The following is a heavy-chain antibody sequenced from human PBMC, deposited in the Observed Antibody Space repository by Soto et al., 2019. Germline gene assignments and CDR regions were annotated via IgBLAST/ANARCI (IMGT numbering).Heavy chain of an antibody. CDR1: GLISGSDSG. J-gene: IGHJ5*01. V-gene: IGHV3-33*01. D-gene: IGHD1-26*01. Sequence: QVQLVESGGGVVKPGMSLRLSCAASGLISGSDSGMHWVRQAPGKRLEWVAVISYEGSLQYYADAVKGRFTISRDNSKNMVFLQIDSLRAEDTAVYFCGRWWEPIRAFDSWGQGTLLTVSP. CDR2: ISYEGSLQ. CDR3: GRWWEPIRAFDS.